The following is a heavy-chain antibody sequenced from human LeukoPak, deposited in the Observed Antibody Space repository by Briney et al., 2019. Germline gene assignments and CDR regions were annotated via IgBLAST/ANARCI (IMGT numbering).Heavy chain of an antibody. Sequence: SETLSLTCAVSGGSISSSNWWSWVRQPPGKGLEWIGEIYHSGSTNYNPSLKSRVTISVDASKNQFSLKLSSVTAADTAVYYCARRMTTVTTGRAFDIWGQGTMVTVSS. J-gene: IGHJ3*02. D-gene: IGHD4-17*01. V-gene: IGHV4-4*02. CDR1: GGSISSSNW. CDR2: IYHSGST. CDR3: ARRMTTVTTGRAFDI.